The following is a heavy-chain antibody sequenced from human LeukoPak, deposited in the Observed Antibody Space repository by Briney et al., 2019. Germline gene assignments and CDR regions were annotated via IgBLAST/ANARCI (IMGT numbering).Heavy chain of an antibody. CDR2: IYPGDSRI. Sequence: GESLKISCKGSGYSFTSYWIGWVRQMPGKGLEWMGVIYPGDSRIRYNPSFEGQVTISADKSINTAYLQWSSLKASDTAIYYCACRDLLSTRSGPWGQGTLVTVSS. CDR3: ACRDLLSTRSGP. V-gene: IGHV5-51*01. D-gene: IGHD2-2*01. CDR1: GYSFTSYW. J-gene: IGHJ5*02.